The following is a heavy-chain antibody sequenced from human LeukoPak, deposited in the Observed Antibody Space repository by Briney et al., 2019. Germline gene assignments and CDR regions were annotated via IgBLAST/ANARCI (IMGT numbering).Heavy chain of an antibody. CDR2: ISSSGSTI. Sequence: PGGSLRLSCAASGFSFTTYWMSWVRQAPGKGLEWVSYISSSGSTIYYADSVKGRFTISRDNAKNSLYLQMNSLRAEDTAVYYCAKSSGTYSLWYFDLWGRGTLVTVSS. CDR1: GFSFTTYW. CDR3: AKSSGTYSLWYFDL. V-gene: IGHV3-48*04. J-gene: IGHJ2*01. D-gene: IGHD1-26*01.